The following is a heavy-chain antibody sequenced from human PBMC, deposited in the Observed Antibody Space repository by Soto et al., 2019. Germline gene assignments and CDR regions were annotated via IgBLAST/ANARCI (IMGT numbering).Heavy chain of an antibody. D-gene: IGHD3-22*01. V-gene: IGHV4-59*01. CDR1: GASITSYY. J-gene: IGHJ5*02. CDR3: APDTSGYYWFDH. Sequence: QVQLQESGPGLVKPSETLSLTCTVSGASITSYYWSWIRQSPGKGLEWIGYVYYSGSTKYNPSLKIRVTISVDTSNNQFSLTLSSVTAADTAVYYCAPDTSGYYWFDHWGQGTLVTVSS. CDR2: VYYSGST.